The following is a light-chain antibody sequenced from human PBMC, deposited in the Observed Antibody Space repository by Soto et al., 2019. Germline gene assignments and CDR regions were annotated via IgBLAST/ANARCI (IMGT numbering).Light chain of an antibody. Sequence: EIVLTQSPGTLSLSPGERATLSCRASQSVSSSYLAWYQQKPGQAPRLLIYGASSRATGIPDRVSGSGSGTSFTLTISRLAPEDFAVYYWQQYGSSPQTCGQGTKVEIK. CDR3: QQYGSSPQT. CDR1: QSVSSSY. V-gene: IGKV3-20*01. J-gene: IGKJ1*01. CDR2: GAS.